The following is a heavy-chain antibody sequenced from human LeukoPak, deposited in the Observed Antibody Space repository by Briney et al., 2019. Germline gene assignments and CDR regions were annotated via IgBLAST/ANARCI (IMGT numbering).Heavy chain of an antibody. CDR3: AAGHPVYFDY. V-gene: IGHV4-59*08. CDR2: IYYSGST. CDR1: GGSISSFY. Sequence: SETLSLTCTVSGGSISSFYWSRIRQPPGKGLEWIGYIYYSGSTNYNPSLNSRITISLDTSKNQFSLKLSSVTAADTAVYYCAAGHPVYFDYWGQGILVTVSS. J-gene: IGHJ4*02.